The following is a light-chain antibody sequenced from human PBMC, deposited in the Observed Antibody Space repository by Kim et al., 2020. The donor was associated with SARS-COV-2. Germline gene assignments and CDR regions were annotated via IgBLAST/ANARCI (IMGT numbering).Light chain of an antibody. J-gene: IGKJ1*01. V-gene: IGKV1-5*03. Sequence: ESVGDRVTITCRASQTVNGWLAWYQQKPGKAPKFLNYKASGLDSGVTSRFSGSGSGTEFTLTINSLQPDDFATYYCQHYGDYSWTFGQGTKVDIK. CDR2: KAS. CDR3: QHYGDYSWT. CDR1: QTVNGW.